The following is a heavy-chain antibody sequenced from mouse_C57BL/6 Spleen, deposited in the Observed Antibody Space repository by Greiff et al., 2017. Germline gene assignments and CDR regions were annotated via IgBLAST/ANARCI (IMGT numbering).Heavy chain of an antibody. Sequence: VQLQQSGTVLARPGASVKMSCKTSGYTFTSYWMHWVKQRPGQGLEWIGAIYPGNSDTSYNQKFKGKAKLTAVTSASTAYMELSSLTNEDSAVXYCTCYYYGSSSYYFDYWGQGTTLTVSS. V-gene: IGHV1-5*01. D-gene: IGHD1-1*01. J-gene: IGHJ2*01. CDR2: IYPGNSDT. CDR1: GYTFTSYW. CDR3: TCYYYGSSSYYFDY.